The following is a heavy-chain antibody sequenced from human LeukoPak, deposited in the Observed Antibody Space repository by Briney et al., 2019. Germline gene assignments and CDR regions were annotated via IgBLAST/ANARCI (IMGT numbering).Heavy chain of an antibody. V-gene: IGHV1-46*01. Sequence: ASVKVSCKTSGFTFTSHYLHWVRQAPGQGLEWMGVINPNEGSTSYAQMFQGRVTMTRDTSTSTVYMEVNSLRSEDTAVYYCARDTGHYFYYFDYWGQGTLVTVSS. J-gene: IGHJ4*02. CDR2: INPNEGST. CDR1: GFTFTSHY. D-gene: IGHD2/OR15-2a*01. CDR3: ARDTGHYFYYFDY.